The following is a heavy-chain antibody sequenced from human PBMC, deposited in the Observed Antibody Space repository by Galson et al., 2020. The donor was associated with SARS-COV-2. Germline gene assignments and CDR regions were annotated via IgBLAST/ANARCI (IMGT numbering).Heavy chain of an antibody. V-gene: IGHV4-61*01. J-gene: IGHJ4*02. CDR1: GVSVSSDNYF. CDR2: IYYNGRT. D-gene: IGHD3-10*01. CDR3: AGDQGYGSGTYYTEF. Sequence: SETLSLTCTVSGVSVSSDNYFWSWIRQPPGKGLEWIGYIYYNGRTNYNPSLKSRVTISVDTSKRQFSLKLTSVTAADTAVHYCAGDQGYGSGTYYTEFWGQGTLVTVSS.